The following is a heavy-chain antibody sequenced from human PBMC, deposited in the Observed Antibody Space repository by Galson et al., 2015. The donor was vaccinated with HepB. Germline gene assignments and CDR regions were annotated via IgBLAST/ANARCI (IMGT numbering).Heavy chain of an antibody. J-gene: IGHJ4*02. Sequence: SLRLSCAVSGFTLRIYAMSWVRQAPGKGLEWVSAIGPSADRTHYGDSVKGRFTISRDDSKSMMYLQMYSLRVEDTAVYYRAKDFDWLPGVFWGQGTLVSVSA. CDR1: GFTLRIYA. D-gene: IGHD3-9*01. CDR3: AKDFDWLPGVF. V-gene: IGHV3-23*01. CDR2: IGPSADRT.